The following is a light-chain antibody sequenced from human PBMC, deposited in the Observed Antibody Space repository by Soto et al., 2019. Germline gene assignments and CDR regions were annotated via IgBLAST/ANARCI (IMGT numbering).Light chain of an antibody. J-gene: IGLJ1*01. CDR1: SSDVGSYHL. CDR2: EGS. Sequence: QSALTQPASVSGSPGQSITISCTGTSSDVGSYHLVSWYQQHPGKAPKLMIYEGSKRPSGVSNRFCGSKSGNTASLTSSGLQAEDEADYYCCSYAGSSTFVFGTGTKLTVL. CDR3: CSYAGSSTFV. V-gene: IGLV2-23*03.